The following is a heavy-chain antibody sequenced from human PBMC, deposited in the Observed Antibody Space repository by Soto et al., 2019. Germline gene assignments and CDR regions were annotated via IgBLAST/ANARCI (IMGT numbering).Heavy chain of an antibody. Sequence: ASVKVSCKGFAYSFLKSGINWVRQAPGQGLEWVGWISPYSGYTHSAQKFHGRLTLTTDTAASTAYMELRILRSADTALYYCAREASVLIPAAQPTCFHSCGQGTPVTVS. CDR2: ISPYSGYT. V-gene: IGHV1-18*01. D-gene: IGHD2-2*01. CDR3: AREASVLIPAAQPTCFHS. CDR1: AYSFLKSG. J-gene: IGHJ4*02.